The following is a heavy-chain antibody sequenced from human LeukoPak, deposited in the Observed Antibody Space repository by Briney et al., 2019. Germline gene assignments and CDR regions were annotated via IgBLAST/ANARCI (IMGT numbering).Heavy chain of an antibody. CDR2: ISGSGGST. V-gene: IGHV3-23*01. Sequence: GGSLRLSCAASGFTSSSYAMSWVRQAPGKGLEWVSAISGSGGSTYYADSVKGRFTISRDNSKNTLYLQMNSLRAEDTAVYYCAQYPNYDFWSGPIDYWGQGTLVTVSS. CDR3: AQYPNYDFWSGPIDY. D-gene: IGHD3-3*01. J-gene: IGHJ4*02. CDR1: GFTSSSYA.